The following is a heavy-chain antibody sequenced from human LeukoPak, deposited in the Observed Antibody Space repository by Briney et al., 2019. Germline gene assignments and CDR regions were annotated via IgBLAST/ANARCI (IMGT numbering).Heavy chain of an antibody. CDR3: ARDGAARGSGSFGD. J-gene: IGHJ4*02. V-gene: IGHV3-48*03. CDR1: GFTFSSYE. D-gene: IGHD3-10*01. Sequence: GGSLRLSCAASGFTFSSYEMNWVRQAPGKGLEWVSYISSSGSTIYYADSVKGRFTISRDNAKNSLYLQMNSLRVEDTARYFCARDGAARGSGSFGDWGQGTLVTVSS. CDR2: ISSSGSTI.